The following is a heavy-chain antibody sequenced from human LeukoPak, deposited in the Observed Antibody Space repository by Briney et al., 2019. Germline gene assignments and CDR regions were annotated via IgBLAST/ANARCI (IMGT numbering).Heavy chain of an antibody. CDR3: AKTPKNYDSSGGGGFDC. D-gene: IGHD3-16*01. V-gene: IGHV3-23*01. CDR1: GFTFTTYG. Sequence: GGSLRLSCVASGFTFTTYGMTWVRQAPGKGLEWVSAIGAGGSNKYYADSVKGRFAISRDNSKSTLFLQMNSLRAEDTAVYYCAKTPKNYDSSGGGGFDCLGQGTLVTVSS. CDR2: IGAGGSNK. J-gene: IGHJ4*02.